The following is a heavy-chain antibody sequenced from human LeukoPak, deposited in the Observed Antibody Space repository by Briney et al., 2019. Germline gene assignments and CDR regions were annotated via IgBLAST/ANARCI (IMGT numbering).Heavy chain of an antibody. D-gene: IGHD3-9*01. V-gene: IGHV3-7*03. Sequence: GGSLRLSCAASGFTLSTYWMSGVRQAPGKGLEWLANINQDGSERYYVDSLKGRFTVSRDNARNSLYLQVNDLRVEDTALYYCARGAPYDILTGYVNYWGQGTLVTVSS. CDR1: GFTLSTYW. J-gene: IGHJ4*02. CDR3: ARGAPYDILTGYVNY. CDR2: INQDGSER.